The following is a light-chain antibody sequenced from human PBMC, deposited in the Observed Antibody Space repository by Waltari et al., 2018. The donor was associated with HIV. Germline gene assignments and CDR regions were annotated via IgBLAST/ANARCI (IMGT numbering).Light chain of an antibody. CDR3: QVWDSNSDHYV. Sequence: SYVLTQPPSVSVAPGETARITCGGSDVGAKSVHWYQQKPGQAPMLVIFFDSDRSPGIPDRFSGSDSGNTATLTISGVEAGDEADYYCQVWDSNSDHYVFGTGTRVTVL. V-gene: IGLV3-21*04. CDR2: FDS. J-gene: IGLJ1*01. CDR1: DVGAKS.